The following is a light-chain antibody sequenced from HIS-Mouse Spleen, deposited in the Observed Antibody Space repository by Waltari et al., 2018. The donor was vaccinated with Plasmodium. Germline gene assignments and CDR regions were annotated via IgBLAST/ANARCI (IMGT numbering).Light chain of an antibody. CDR2: DHN. V-gene: IGLV1-51*01. CDR1: SSNIGNNY. J-gene: IGLJ3*02. Sequence: QSVLTQPPSVSAAPGQKVTISCSGSSSNIGNNYVSWYQQLPGTAPKLLIYDHNKRPSGIPDRLSGSKSGTSATLGITGLQTGDEADYYCGTWDSSLSAGVFGGGTKLTVL. CDR3: GTWDSSLSAGV.